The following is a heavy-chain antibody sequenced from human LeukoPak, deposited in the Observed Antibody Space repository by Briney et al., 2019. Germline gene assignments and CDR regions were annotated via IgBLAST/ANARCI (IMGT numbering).Heavy chain of an antibody. Sequence: GGSLRLSCAASGFTLSSYAMSWVRQAPGKGLEWVSGISGSGGSTYYADSVKGRFTISRDNSKNTLYLQMNSLRAEDTAVYYCARDYGGSSPFDYWGQGTLVTVSS. CDR2: ISGSGGST. J-gene: IGHJ4*02. V-gene: IGHV3-23*01. CDR1: GFTLSSYA. CDR3: ARDYGGSSPFDY. D-gene: IGHD4-23*01.